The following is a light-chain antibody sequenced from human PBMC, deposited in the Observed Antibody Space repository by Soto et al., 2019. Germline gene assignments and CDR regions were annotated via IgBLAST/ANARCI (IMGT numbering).Light chain of an antibody. V-gene: IGKV3-15*01. CDR2: GAS. CDR3: QQYNNWPRT. CDR1: QSVSSN. Sequence: EIVMTQSPATLSVSPGERATLSCRASQSVSSNLAWYQQKPGQAPRLLIYGASTRATGIPARFSGSGSGTEFPLTNSSLQSEDFAVYYCQQYNNWPRTFGQGAKVEIK. J-gene: IGKJ1*01.